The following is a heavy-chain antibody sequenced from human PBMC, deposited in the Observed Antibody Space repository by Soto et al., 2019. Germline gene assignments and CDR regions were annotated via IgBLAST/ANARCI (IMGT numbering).Heavy chain of an antibody. J-gene: IGHJ4*02. V-gene: IGHV3-15*01. CDR1: GFSFSNAW. CDR3: NSARPRGPDY. D-gene: IGHD2-15*01. Sequence: EVQLVESGGGLVKPGESLRLSCAASGFSFSNAWMNWVRQAPGKGLEWVGQIRSKTDGGTIFYPAPGTDSFIVSRDDSRNKLYLQIKIPKPEDTAAYYCNSARPRGPDYWGQGTLVTVST. CDR2: IRSKTDGGTI.